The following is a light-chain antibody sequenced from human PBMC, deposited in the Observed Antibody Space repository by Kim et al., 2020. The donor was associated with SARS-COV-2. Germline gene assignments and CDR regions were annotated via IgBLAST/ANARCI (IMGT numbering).Light chain of an antibody. Sequence: SSELTQDPAVSVALGQTVRITCQGDSLRSYYESWYQQKPGQAPVLVIYGKNNRPSGIPDRFSGSSSGNTASLTITGAQAEDEADYYCNSRDSSGNHYVFG. CDR3: NSRDSSGNHYV. CDR2: GKN. CDR1: SLRSYY. V-gene: IGLV3-19*01. J-gene: IGLJ1*01.